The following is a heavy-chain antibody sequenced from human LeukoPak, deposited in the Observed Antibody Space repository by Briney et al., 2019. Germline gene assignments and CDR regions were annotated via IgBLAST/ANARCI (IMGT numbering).Heavy chain of an antibody. V-gene: IGHV1-8*01. D-gene: IGHD5-24*01. Sequence: TSVKVSCKASGYTFTSYDINWVRQATGQGLEWMGWMNPNSGNTGYAQKFQGRVTMTRNTSISTAYMELSSLRSEDTAVYYCARGDEDGYNPIYWGQGTLVTVSS. CDR3: ARGDEDGYNPIY. J-gene: IGHJ4*02. CDR1: GYTFTSYD. CDR2: MNPNSGNT.